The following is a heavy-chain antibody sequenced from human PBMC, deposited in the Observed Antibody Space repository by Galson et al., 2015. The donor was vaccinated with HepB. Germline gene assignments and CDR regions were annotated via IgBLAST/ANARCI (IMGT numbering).Heavy chain of an antibody. Sequence: SLRLSCAASGFTFSGSAIHWVRQASGRRLEWIGRIGSKGHNYATAYVASVRGRFTISRDDSKNTAFLQLNSLKTDDPAVYYCTRMGDLSGYSSLWGQGTLVTVSS. CDR3: TRMGDLSGYSSL. CDR2: IGSKGHNYAT. J-gene: IGHJ4*02. V-gene: IGHV3-73*01. CDR1: GFTFSGSA. D-gene: IGHD5-18*01.